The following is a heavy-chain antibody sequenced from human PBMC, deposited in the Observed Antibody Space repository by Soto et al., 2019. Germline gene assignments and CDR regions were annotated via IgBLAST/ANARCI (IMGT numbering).Heavy chain of an antibody. J-gene: IGHJ3*02. Sequence: SQTLSLTCAICGDSVSSNSAAWNWIRQSPSRGLEWLGRTYYRSKWYNDYAVSVKSRITINPDTSKNQFSLQLNSVTPEDTAVYYCARDPGLEQQLVGGAFDIWGQGTMVTVSS. CDR1: GDSVSSNSAA. V-gene: IGHV6-1*01. CDR3: ARDPGLEQQLVGGAFDI. D-gene: IGHD6-13*01. CDR2: TYYRSKWYN.